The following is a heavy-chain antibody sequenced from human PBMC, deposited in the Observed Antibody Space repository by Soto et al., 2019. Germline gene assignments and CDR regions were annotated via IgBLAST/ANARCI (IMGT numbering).Heavy chain of an antibody. D-gene: IGHD4-4*01. CDR3: ARDQPTAHYNYYGMDV. V-gene: IGHV3-21*01. CDR1: GFTFSSYS. Sequence: GGSLRLSCAASGFTFSSYSMNWVRQAPGKGLEWVSSISSSSSYIYYADSVKGRFTISRDNAKNSLYLQMHSLRAEDTAVFYCARDQPTAHYNYYGMDVWGQGTTVTVS. J-gene: IGHJ6*02. CDR2: ISSSSSYI.